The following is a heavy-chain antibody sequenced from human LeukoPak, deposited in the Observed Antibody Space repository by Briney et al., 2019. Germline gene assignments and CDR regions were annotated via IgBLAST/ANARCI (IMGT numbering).Heavy chain of an antibody. CDR3: ATDWGRNSGSYFDLDI. CDR1: GYTFTGYY. D-gene: IGHD1-26*01. J-gene: IGHJ3*02. Sequence: ASVKVSCKASGYTFTGYYMHWVRQAPGQGLEWMGWINPNSGVTNYAQKFQGRVTMTRDTSISTAYMELSRLRSDDTAVYYCATDWGRNSGSYFDLDIWGQGTMVTVSS. CDR2: INPNSGVT. V-gene: IGHV1-2*02.